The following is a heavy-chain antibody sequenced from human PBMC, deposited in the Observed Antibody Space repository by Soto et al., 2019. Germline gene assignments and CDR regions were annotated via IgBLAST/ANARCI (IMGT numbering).Heavy chain of an antibody. Sequence: SETLSITCAVSGGSIRSNNWWSWVRQPPGKGLEWIGEIFHSGSTHYNPSLKTRVTISVDKSKNQFSLKLSSVTAADTAVYYCASSHAGAHITAAVHWGQGTLVTVSS. J-gene: IGHJ4*02. CDR2: IFHSGST. CDR3: ASSHAGAHITAAVH. D-gene: IGHD6-13*01. V-gene: IGHV4-4*02. CDR1: GGSIRSNNW.